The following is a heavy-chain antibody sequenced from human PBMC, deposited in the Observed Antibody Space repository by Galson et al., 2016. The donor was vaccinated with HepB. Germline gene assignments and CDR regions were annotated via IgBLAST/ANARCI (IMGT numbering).Heavy chain of an antibody. J-gene: IGHJ4*02. CDR2: IYSGGTT. CDR3: ARGLGYQYYFDS. Sequence: SLRLSCAASGFTVSNNYMTWVRQTPGKGLEWVSTIYSGGTTYYEDSVEGRFTISRDISKSTVHLHMNSLRAEDTAVYYCARGLGYQYYFDSWGQGTLVTVSS. CDR1: GFTVSNNY. D-gene: IGHD3-16*01. V-gene: IGHV3-53*01.